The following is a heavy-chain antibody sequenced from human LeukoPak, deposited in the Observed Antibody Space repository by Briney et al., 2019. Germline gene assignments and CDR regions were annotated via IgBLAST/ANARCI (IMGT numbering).Heavy chain of an antibody. CDR1: GFTFSSYW. J-gene: IGHJ4*02. CDR3: ATGRGVTRIDY. CDR2: INSDGSSI. V-gene: IGHV3-74*01. D-gene: IGHD5-18*01. Sequence: GGSLRLSCAASGFTFSSYWVHWVRQAPGKGLVWVSRINSDGSSISYADSVKGRFTISRDNAKNTLDLQMNSLRAEDSAVYYCATGRGVTRIDYWGQGTLVTVSS.